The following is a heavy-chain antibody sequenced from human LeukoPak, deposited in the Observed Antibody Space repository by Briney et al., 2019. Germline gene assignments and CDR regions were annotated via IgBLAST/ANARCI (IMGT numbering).Heavy chain of an antibody. Sequence: PGGSLRLSCAASGFTFSSYAMSWVRQAPGKGLEWVSAISGSGGSTYYADSVKGRFTISRDNSKNTLYLQMNSLRAEDTAVYYCAKDSEGASFFNWFDPWGQGTLVTVSS. CDR3: AKDSEGASFFNWFDP. D-gene: IGHD3-16*02. CDR2: ISGSGGST. J-gene: IGHJ5*02. V-gene: IGHV3-23*01. CDR1: GFTFSSYA.